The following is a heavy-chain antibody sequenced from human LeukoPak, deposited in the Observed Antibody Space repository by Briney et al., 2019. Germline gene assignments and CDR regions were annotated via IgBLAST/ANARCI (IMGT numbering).Heavy chain of an antibody. J-gene: IGHJ4*02. D-gene: IGHD2-21*01. V-gene: IGHV1-2*02. CDR2: VNPNSGAT. CDR3: ARGGRGGIPFDF. Sequence: ASVTVSCKASGYIFNSYYIFWARQAPGQRLEWLGWVNPNSGATNYAEMFRGRGTMTSDTSITTAYIELNRLRYDDTAIYYCARGGRGGIPFDFWGQGTLVTVSA. CDR1: GYIFNSYY.